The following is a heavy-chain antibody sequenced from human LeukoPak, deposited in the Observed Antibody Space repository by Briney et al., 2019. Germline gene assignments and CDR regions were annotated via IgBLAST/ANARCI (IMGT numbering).Heavy chain of an antibody. CDR2: IGSSGSTV. V-gene: IGHV3-48*03. D-gene: IGHD2-21*02. CDR3: ARVTHSGGDWRHDY. Sequence: GGSLRLSCAASGFTFSAYEMNWVRQAPGKGLEWVSYIGSSGSTVYYADSVEGRFTISRDNAKNSLYLQMNSLRAEDTAVYYCARVTHSGGDWRHDYWGQGTLVTVSS. J-gene: IGHJ4*02. CDR1: GFTFSAYE.